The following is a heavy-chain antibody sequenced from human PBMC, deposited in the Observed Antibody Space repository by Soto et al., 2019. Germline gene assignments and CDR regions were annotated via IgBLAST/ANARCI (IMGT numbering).Heavy chain of an antibody. CDR1: GGSISSYY. CDR3: AGSPYFPADTFDY. CDR2: INHSGST. D-gene: IGHD5-18*01. Sequence: SETLSLTCTVSGGSISSYYWSWLRQPPGTGLEWIGEINHSGSTNYNPSLKSRVTMSVDTSKNQFSLKLTSVTAADTAVYYCAGSPYFPADTFDYWGQGTLVTVSS. V-gene: IGHV4-34*01. J-gene: IGHJ4*02.